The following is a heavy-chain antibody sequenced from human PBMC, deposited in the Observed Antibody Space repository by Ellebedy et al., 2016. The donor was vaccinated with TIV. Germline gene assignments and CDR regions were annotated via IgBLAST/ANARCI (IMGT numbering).Heavy chain of an antibody. V-gene: IGHV3-30*01. CDR1: GFTFSSYT. CDR3: GREFGVAFLDY. CDR2: ISHDGGNK. J-gene: IGHJ4*02. D-gene: IGHD3-16*01. Sequence: GESPKISCAASGFTFSSYTMHWVRQAPGKGLEWVALISHDGGNKDYADSVKGRFTISRDNSKNTLYLQGNSLRAEDTAVYYCGREFGVAFLDYWGQGTPVTVSS.